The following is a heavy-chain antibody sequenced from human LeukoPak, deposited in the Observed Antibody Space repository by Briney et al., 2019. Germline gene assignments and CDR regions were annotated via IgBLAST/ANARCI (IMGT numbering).Heavy chain of an antibody. CDR3: ARGDSTNQDGDYYGLDV. Sequence: SETLSLTCTVSGGSISGYYWSWIRQSAGKGLEWIGRIYSSGSPNYNPSLKSRATMSVDTSKNHFSLNLSSVTAADTAVYYCARGDSTNQDGDYYGLDVWGQGTTVTVSS. D-gene: IGHD5/OR15-5a*01. V-gene: IGHV4-4*07. J-gene: IGHJ6*02. CDR1: GGSISGYY. CDR2: IYSSGSP.